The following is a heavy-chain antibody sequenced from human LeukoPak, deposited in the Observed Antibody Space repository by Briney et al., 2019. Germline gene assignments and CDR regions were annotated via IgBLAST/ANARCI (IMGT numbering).Heavy chain of an antibody. CDR3: AGVVIAPGTFDI. V-gene: IGHV1-2*06. D-gene: IGHD3-22*01. J-gene: IGHJ3*02. Sequence: ASVKVSCKASGYTFTGYYMHWVRQAPGQGLEWMGRINPNSGGTNYAQKFQGRVTMTGDTSISTAYMELSRLRSDDTAVYYCAGVVIAPGTFDIWGQGTMVTVSS. CDR2: INPNSGGT. CDR1: GYTFTGYY.